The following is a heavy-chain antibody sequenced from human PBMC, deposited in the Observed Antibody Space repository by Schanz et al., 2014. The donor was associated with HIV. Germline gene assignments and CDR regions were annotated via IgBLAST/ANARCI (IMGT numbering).Heavy chain of an antibody. CDR3: ARGAAEMATMTPWRY. CDR2: INPNSGGT. J-gene: IGHJ4*02. V-gene: IGHV1-2*02. CDR1: GYTFSDYD. D-gene: IGHD5-12*01. Sequence: QVQLVQSGPEVKKPGASVRVSCETSGYTFSDYDINWVRQAPGQGLEWMGWINPNSGGTNYAQKFQGRVTMTRDTSISTAYMELSRLRSDDTAVYYCARGAAEMATMTPWRYWGQGTLVTVSS.